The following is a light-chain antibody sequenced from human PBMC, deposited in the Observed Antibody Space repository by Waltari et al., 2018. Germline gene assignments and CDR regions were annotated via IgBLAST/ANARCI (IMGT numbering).Light chain of an antibody. CDR1: ESISAW. CDR3: QQYHSNSVT. CDR2: KAS. J-gene: IGKJ2*01. Sequence: DIQMTQSPSILSASVGDRVTLTCRASESISAWLAWYQQKPGKAPKLLIQKASSLETGVPSRFSGSGSETEFTLTISGLQPDDFATYYCQQYHSNSVTFGQGTKLE. V-gene: IGKV1-5*03.